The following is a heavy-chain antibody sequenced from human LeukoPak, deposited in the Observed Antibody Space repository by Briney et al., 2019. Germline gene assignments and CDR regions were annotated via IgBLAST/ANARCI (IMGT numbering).Heavy chain of an antibody. CDR1: GFIFSSFA. Sequence: GGSLRLSCAASGFIFSSFAMHWVRQAPGKGLEWVALISYDGTNKYYADSVKGRFTISRDNSKNTLYLQMNSQRAEDTAVYYCASSNSHITGTTYIDLWGRGTMVTVSS. CDR3: ASSNSHITGTTYIDL. J-gene: IGHJ2*01. D-gene: IGHD1-7*01. CDR2: ISYDGTNK. V-gene: IGHV3-30*04.